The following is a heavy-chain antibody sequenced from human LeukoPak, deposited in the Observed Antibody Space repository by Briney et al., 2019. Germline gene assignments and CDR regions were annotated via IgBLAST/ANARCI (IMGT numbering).Heavy chain of an antibody. CDR1: GGSISSSSYY. V-gene: IGHV4-39*07. D-gene: IGHD2-15*01. CDR2: IYYSGST. Sequence: SETLSLTCTVSGGSISSSSYYWGWIRQPPGKGLEWIGSIYYSGSTYYNPSLKSRVTISVDMSKNQFSLKLSSVTAADTAVYYCARYARYCSGGSCYFYFDYWGQGTLVTVSS. J-gene: IGHJ4*02. CDR3: ARYARYCSGGSCYFYFDY.